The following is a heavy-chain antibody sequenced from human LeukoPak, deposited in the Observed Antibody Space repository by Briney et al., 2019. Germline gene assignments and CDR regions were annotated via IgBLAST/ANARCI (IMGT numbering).Heavy chain of an antibody. J-gene: IGHJ5*02. Sequence: PSETLSLTCAVYGGSFSGYYWSWIRQPPGKGPEWIGEINHSGSTNYNPSLKSRVTISVDTSKNQFSLKLSSVTAADTAVYYCARVTGERNRRTAAAGTGRWFDPWGQGTLVTVSS. CDR3: ARVTGERNRRTAAAGTGRWFDP. CDR2: INHSGST. CDR1: GGSFSGYY. D-gene: IGHD6-13*01. V-gene: IGHV4-34*01.